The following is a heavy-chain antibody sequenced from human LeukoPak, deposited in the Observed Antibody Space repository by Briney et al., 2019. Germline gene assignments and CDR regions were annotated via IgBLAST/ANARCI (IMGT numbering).Heavy chain of an antibody. CDR2: ISSSSSYI. D-gene: IGHD2-15*01. CDR1: GFTFSSYS. CDR3: ARDWWRYYYMDV. J-gene: IGHJ6*03. Sequence: GGSLRLSCAASGFTFSSYSMNWVRQAPGKGLEWVSSISSSSSYIYYADSVKGRFTISRDNAKNSLYLQMNSLRAEDTAVYYCARDWWRYYYMDVWGQGALVTVSS. V-gene: IGHV3-21*01.